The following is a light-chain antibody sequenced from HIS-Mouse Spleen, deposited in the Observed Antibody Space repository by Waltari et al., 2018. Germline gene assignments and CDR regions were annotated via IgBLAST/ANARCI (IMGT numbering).Light chain of an antibody. CDR2: AAS. J-gene: IGKJ1*01. CDR3: QQLNSYPPT. CDR1: QGISSY. V-gene: IGKV1-9*01. Sequence: EIQLTQSPSFLSESVADRATITSRASQGISSYLAWYQQKPGKAPKLLIYAASTLQSGVPSRFSGSGSGTEFTLTISSLQPEDFATYYCQQLNSYPPTFGQGTKVEIK.